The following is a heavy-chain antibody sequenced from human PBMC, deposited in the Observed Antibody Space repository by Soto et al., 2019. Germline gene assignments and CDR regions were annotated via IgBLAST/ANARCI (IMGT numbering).Heavy chain of an antibody. Sequence: EVQLVESGGGLVQPGGSLRLSCAASGFTFSDYWMYWVRQAPGKGLVWVSRINSDGSVSSYADSVKGRLTISRDNVKNTLYLPMDSLRAEDTAVYYCARGDCLGAICYSLPGSFYYYMDVWGKGTTVTVFS. J-gene: IGHJ6*03. V-gene: IGHV3-74*01. CDR1: GFTFSDYW. CDR2: INSDGSVS. CDR3: ARGDCLGAICYSLPGSFYYYMDV. D-gene: IGHD2-15*01.